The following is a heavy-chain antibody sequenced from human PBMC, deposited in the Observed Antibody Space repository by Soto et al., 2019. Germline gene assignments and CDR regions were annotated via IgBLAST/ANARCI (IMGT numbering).Heavy chain of an antibody. J-gene: IGHJ6*02. D-gene: IGHD3-10*01. CDR2: MYHSGGS. V-gene: IGHV4-30-2*01. CDR3: ARGVKFDGWGNYGLDV. CDR1: GGSISSGGYS. Sequence: KTSETLSLTCAVSGGSISSGGYSWSWIRQPPGKALEWIGYMYHSGGSHYNASLKSRVAISVDRSKNQFSLSLSSVTAADTAVYYCARGVKFDGWGNYGLDVWGQGTTVTVSS.